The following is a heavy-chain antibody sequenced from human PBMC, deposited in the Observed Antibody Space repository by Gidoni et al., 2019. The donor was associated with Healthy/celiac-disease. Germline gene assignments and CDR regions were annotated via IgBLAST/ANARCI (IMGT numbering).Heavy chain of an antibody. J-gene: IGHJ6*02. Sequence: QVQLQASGPGLVKPSETLSLTCTVSGGSISSYSWSWIRQPPGKGLEWIGYIYYSGSTNYNPSLKSRVTISVDTSKNQFSLKLSSVTAADTAVYYCAREMAPGDYYYGMDVWGQGTTVTVTS. V-gene: IGHV4-59*01. CDR1: GGSISSYS. CDR3: AREMAPGDYYYGMDV. CDR2: IYYSGST.